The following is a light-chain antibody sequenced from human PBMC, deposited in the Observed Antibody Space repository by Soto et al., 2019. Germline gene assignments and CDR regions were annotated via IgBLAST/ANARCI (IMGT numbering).Light chain of an antibody. CDR1: RYDVGGYNY. CDR3: CSYAGGNTLM. J-gene: IGLJ3*02. CDR2: EVD. Sequence: QSALTQPPSVSGSPGQSVTMSCTGTRYDVGGYNYVSWYQQHPGKAPKVIIYEVDKRPSGVSDRFSGSKSGYTASLTVSGLLPEDEADYYCCSYAGGNTLMFGVGTQLTVL. V-gene: IGLV2-8*01.